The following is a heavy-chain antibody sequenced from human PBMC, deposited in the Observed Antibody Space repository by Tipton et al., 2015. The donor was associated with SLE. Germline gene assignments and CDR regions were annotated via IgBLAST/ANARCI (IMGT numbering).Heavy chain of an antibody. CDR3: ARGPRAPLYYYHYYGLDV. CDR1: GGSMRSYF. J-gene: IGHJ6*02. Sequence: TLSLTCNVSGGSMRSYFWSWFRQPPGKRLEWIGYINNTGTTDYNPSLKGRVTISVDTPKKQFSLTLSSVTAADTAVYFCARGPRAPLYYYHYYGLDVWGQGTTVTVSS. CDR2: INNTGTT. V-gene: IGHV4-59*01. D-gene: IGHD3-16*01.